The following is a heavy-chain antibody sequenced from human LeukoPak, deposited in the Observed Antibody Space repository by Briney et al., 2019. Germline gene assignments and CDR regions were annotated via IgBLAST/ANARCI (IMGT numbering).Heavy chain of an antibody. D-gene: IGHD3-10*01. V-gene: IGHV4-39*07. CDR2: IYYSGST. CDR1: GGSISSSSYY. CDR3: ARGTNSYYGSGSYVYYYYYMDV. Sequence: SETLSLTCTVSGGSISSSSYYWGWIRQPPGKGLEWIGSIYYSGSTNYNPSLKSRVTISVDTSKNQFSLKLSSVTAADTAVYYCARGTNSYYGSGSYVYYYYYMDVWGKGTTVTVSS. J-gene: IGHJ6*03.